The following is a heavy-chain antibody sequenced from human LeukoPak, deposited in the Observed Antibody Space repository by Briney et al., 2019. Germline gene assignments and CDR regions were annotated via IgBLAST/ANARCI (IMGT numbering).Heavy chain of an antibody. D-gene: IGHD5-18*01. Sequence: SETLSLTCTVSGGSISSGDYYWSWIRQPPGKGLEWIGYIYYSGSTYYNPSLKSLVTISVDTSKNQFSLKLSSVTAADTAVYYCARQDTAMVNYVPNWGQGTLVTVSS. CDR2: IYYSGST. CDR3: ARQDTAMVNYVPN. V-gene: IGHV4-30-4*01. CDR1: GGSISSGDYY. J-gene: IGHJ4*02.